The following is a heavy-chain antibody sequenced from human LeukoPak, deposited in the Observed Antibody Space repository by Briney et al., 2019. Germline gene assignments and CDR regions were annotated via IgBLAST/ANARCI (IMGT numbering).Heavy chain of an antibody. D-gene: IGHD4-17*01. CDR2: ISSSSSYI. V-gene: IGHV3-21*01. J-gene: IGHJ3*02. CDR3: ARDTATVTDAFDI. CDR1: GFTFSSYS. Sequence: PGGSLRLSCAASGFTFSSYSMNWVRQAPGKGLEWVSSISSSSSYIYYADSVKGRFTISRDNAKNSLYLQMNSLRAEDTAVYYCARDTATVTDAFDIWGQGTMVTVSS.